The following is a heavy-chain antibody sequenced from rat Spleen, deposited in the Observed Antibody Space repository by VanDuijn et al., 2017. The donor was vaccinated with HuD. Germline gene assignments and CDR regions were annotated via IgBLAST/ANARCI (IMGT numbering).Heavy chain of an antibody. Sequence: EVKLLESGGGLVQPGGSMRLSCAASGFTFTDFYMNWVRQPAGKAPEWLAFIRNKANGYTTEYNPSVRGRFTISRDNTQNLLYLQMNTLRPEDTATYYCARDRLGFPYWGQGTLVTVSS. CDR2: IRNKANGYTT. V-gene: IGHV7-7*01. D-gene: IGHD5-1*01. J-gene: IGHJ3*01. CDR3: ARDRLGFPY. CDR1: GFTFTDFY.